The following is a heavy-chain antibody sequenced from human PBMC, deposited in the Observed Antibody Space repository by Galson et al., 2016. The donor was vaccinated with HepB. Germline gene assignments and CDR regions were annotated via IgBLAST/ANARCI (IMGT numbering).Heavy chain of an antibody. CDR3: ARGGRGGGFDS. D-gene: IGHD3-16*01. CDR2: IIPVFGTT. Sequence: SVKVSCKASGGTFSTFAISWVRQAPGQGLAYMGGIIPVFGTTNYAQKFQGRVTITADKSASTAYMELSSLRSDDTAIYYCARGGRGGGFDSWGQGTLVTVSS. V-gene: IGHV1-69*06. CDR1: GGTFSTFA. J-gene: IGHJ4*02.